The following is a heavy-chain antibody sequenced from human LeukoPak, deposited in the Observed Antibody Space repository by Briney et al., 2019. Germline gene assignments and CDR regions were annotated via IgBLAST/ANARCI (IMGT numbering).Heavy chain of an antibody. V-gene: IGHV5-51*01. J-gene: IGHJ5*02. Sequence: GESLQISCQGSGYIFTTYWIAWVRPMPGKGLEWMGIIYPGDSDTRYSPSFQGQVTISVDKSINIAYLQWSSLKASDTAIYYCATQRGFPGNWFDPWGQGTLVTVSS. CDR3: ATQRGFPGNWFDP. CDR2: IYPGDSDT. D-gene: IGHD3-10*01. CDR1: GYIFTTYW.